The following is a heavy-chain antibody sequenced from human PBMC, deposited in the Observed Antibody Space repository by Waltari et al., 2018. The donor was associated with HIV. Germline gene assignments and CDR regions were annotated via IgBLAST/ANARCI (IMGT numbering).Heavy chain of an antibody. J-gene: IGHJ2*01. CDR3: ARPPSRGLRFARYFDL. CDR1: GGSFSGYY. CDR2: INHSGST. D-gene: IGHD5-12*01. V-gene: IGHV4-34*01. Sequence: QVQLQQWGAGLLKPSETLSLTCAVYGGSFSGYYWSWIRQPPGKGLEGIGEINHSGSTNYNPALKSRVTISVDTSKNQFSRKLSSVTAADTAVYYCARPPSRGLRFARYFDLWGRGTLVTVSS.